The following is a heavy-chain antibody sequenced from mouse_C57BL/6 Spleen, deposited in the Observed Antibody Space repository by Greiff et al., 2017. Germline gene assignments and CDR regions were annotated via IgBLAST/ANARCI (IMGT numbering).Heavy chain of an antibody. CDR2: INPSSGYT. J-gene: IGHJ2*01. CDR1: GYTFTSYW. CDR3: ERSRGYDGGAFDY. Sequence: QVQLQQPGAELAKPGASVKLSCKASGYTFTSYWMHWVKQRPGQGLEWIGYINPSSGYTKYNQKFKDKATLTADKSSSTAYMQLSSLTYEDSAVYYGERSRGYDGGAFDYWGQGTTLTVSS. V-gene: IGHV1-7*01. D-gene: IGHD2-2*01.